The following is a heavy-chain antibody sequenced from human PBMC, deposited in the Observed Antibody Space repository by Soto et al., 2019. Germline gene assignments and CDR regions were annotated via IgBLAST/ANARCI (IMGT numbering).Heavy chain of an antibody. V-gene: IGHV1-2*02. CDR3: ARVRDAFDI. J-gene: IGHJ3*02. Sequence: ASVKVSCKASGYIFTDHYIHWVRQAPGQGLEWMGWINPNSGGTNYAQKFQGRVTMTRDTSISTAYMELSRLRSDDTAVYYCARVRDAFDIWGQGTMVTV. CDR2: INPNSGGT. CDR1: GYIFTDHY.